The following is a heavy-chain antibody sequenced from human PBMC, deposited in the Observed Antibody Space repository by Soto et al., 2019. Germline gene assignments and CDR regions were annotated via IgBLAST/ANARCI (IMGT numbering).Heavy chain of an antibody. J-gene: IGHJ4*03. CDR1: GGSIKNTNYH. D-gene: IGHD3-3*01. CDR3: FGVMADTLDY. V-gene: IGHV4-39*01. Sequence: SSETLAITCRVSGGSIKNTNYHWGWIRQPPGKGLEWIGTLYYRGATDYNPSLKTRVTISVDTSKNQLSLNLSSVTAADTAVYYFFGVMADTLDYWGPGNLVTV. CDR2: LYYRGAT.